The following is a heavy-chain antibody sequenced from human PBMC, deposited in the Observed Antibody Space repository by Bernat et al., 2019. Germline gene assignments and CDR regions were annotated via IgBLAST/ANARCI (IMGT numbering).Heavy chain of an antibody. CDR2: INGDGTIT. Sequence: EVKLVESGVGLIQPGGSLRLSCAASGFTFSGDWMHWVRQVPGKGLVWVSRINGDGTITDYADSVKGRFTISRDNAKNTLYLQMNSLRVEDTAVYYCVRSVSGAAGFFDYWGPGSLVTVSS. V-gene: IGHV3-74*01. D-gene: IGHD5/OR15-5a*01. CDR1: GFTFSGDW. CDR3: VRSVSGAAGFFDY. J-gene: IGHJ4*02.